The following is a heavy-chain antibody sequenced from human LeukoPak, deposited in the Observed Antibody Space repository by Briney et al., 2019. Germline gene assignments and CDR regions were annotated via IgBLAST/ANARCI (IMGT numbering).Heavy chain of an antibody. J-gene: IGHJ4*02. D-gene: IGHD5-18*01. CDR1: GASIRNSDYY. CDR3: ARRSNKGPYSYITNDY. V-gene: IGHV4-39*01. Sequence: PSETLPLTCTVSGASIRNSDYYWGWIRQPPGKGLEWIGSVDYSGGTYYNPSLKGRVTIAVDTSQKQVSLKVDSVTAADTAVYYCARRSNKGPYSYITNDYWGQGTLVTVSS. CDR2: VDYSGGT.